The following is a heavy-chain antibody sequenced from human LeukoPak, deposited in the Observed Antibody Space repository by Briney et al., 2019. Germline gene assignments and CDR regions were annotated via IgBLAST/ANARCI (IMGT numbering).Heavy chain of an antibody. D-gene: IGHD6-13*01. CDR3: ATDLEIAAAGNFDY. V-gene: IGHV1-69-2*01. J-gene: IGHJ4*02. CDR1: GYTFTDYY. Sequence: ASVKVSCKVSGYTFTDYYMHWVQQAPGKGLEWMGLVDPEDGGTIYAEKFQGRVTITADTSTDTAYMELSSLRSEDTAVYYCATDLEIAAAGNFDYWGQGTLVTVSS. CDR2: VDPEDGGT.